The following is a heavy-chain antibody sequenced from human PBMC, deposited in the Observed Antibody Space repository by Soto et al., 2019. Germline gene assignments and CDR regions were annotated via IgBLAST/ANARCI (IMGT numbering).Heavy chain of an antibody. CDR1: GFSLSTRGVG. CDR2: VYWDDDK. D-gene: IGHD3-10*01. V-gene: IGHV2-5*02. Sequence: QITLKESGPTLVKPTQTLTLTCTFSGFSLSTRGVGVAWIRQPPGRALEWLALVYWDDDKRYRPSLESRLTIXNXTPXNQVVLTLANVDPVDTATYFCAHRSPPPSSFGTGKQYFFDYWGQGALVTVSS. J-gene: IGHJ4*02. CDR3: AHRSPPPSSFGTGKQYFFDY.